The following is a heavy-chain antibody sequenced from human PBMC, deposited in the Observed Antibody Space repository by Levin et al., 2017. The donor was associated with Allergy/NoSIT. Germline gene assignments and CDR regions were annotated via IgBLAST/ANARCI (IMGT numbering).Heavy chain of an antibody. CDR1: GYTFTSYG. J-gene: IGHJ3*02. CDR2: ISAYNGNT. Sequence: ASVKVSCKASGYTFTSYGISWVRQAPGQGLEWMGWISAYNGNTNYAQKLQGRVTMTTDTSTSTAYMELRSLRSDDTAVYYCARSGDCSSTSCYQGDAFDIWGQGTMVTVSS. CDR3: ARSGDCSSTSCYQGDAFDI. D-gene: IGHD2-2*01. V-gene: IGHV1-18*01.